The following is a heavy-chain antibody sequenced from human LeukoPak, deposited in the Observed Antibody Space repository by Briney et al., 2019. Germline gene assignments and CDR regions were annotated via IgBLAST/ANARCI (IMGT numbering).Heavy chain of an antibody. CDR2: IKQDGSEK. J-gene: IGHJ4*02. V-gene: IGHV3-7*01. CDR1: GLTFSSYW. D-gene: IGHD1-26*01. Sequence: QPGGSLRLSCAASGLTFSSYWMSWVRQAPGKGLEWVANIKQDGSEKYYVDSVKGRFTISRDNAKNSLYLQMNSLRAEDTAVYYCARVSGCVDYWGQGTLVTVS. CDR3: ARVSGCVDY.